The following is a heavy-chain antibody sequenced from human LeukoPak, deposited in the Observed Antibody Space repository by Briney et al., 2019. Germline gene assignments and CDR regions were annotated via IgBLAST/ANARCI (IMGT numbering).Heavy chain of an antibody. CDR3: ARVQWELSTVVAFDI. CDR2: ISSTGGTI. D-gene: IGHD1-26*01. V-gene: IGHV3-48*04. CDR1: GFTFSSNS. Sequence: GGSLRLSCAASGFTFSSNSMNWVRQAPGKGLEWVSYISSTGGTIYYADSMKGRFTISRDNAKNSLYLQMNSLRVEDTAVYYCARVQWELSTVVAFDIWGQGTMVTVSS. J-gene: IGHJ3*02.